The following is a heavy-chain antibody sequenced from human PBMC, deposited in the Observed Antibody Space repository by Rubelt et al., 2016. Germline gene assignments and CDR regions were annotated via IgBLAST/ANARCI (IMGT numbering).Heavy chain of an antibody. D-gene: IGHD6-19*01. Sequence: CAASGFTFSNYAMSWARQAPGKGLEWVSAISGSGGNTYYADSVKGRFTISRDTSKNTLYLQMNSLRAEYTAVYYCARDRARGSAVTGFLRFHPWGQGTLVTVSA. V-gene: IGHV3-23*01. J-gene: IGHJ5*02. CDR1: GFTFSNYA. CDR3: ARDRARGSAVTGFLRFHP. CDR2: ISGSGGNT.